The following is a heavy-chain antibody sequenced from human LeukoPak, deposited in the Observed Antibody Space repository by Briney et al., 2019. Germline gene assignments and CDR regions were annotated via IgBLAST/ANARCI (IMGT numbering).Heavy chain of an antibody. D-gene: IGHD6-13*01. CDR3: ARAGSSSSFYGMDV. V-gene: IGHV4-39*07. CDR2: IYYSGST. J-gene: IGHJ6*02. Sequence: SETLSLTCSVSGGSISSSNYYWGWIRQPPGKGLEWIGNIYYSGSTYYNPSLKSRVTISVDTSKNQFSLKLSSVTAADTAVYYCARAGSSSSFYGMDVWGQGTTVTVSS. CDR1: GGSISSSNYY.